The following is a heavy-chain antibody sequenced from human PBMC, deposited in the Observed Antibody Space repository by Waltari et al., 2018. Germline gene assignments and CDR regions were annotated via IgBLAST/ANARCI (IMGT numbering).Heavy chain of an antibody. Sequence: EVRLVQSGAGVKKPGERLKSPGKGSGNSFTSYWIGWVRRRPGKGLEWMGIIYPGDSDTRYSPSFQGQVTISADKSISTAYLQWSSLKASDTAMYYCARQLGYGVSVHWFDPWGQGTLVTVSS. D-gene: IGHD4-17*01. V-gene: IGHV5-51*01. J-gene: IGHJ5*02. CDR3: ARQLGYGVSVHWFDP. CDR1: GNSFTSYW. CDR2: IYPGDSDT.